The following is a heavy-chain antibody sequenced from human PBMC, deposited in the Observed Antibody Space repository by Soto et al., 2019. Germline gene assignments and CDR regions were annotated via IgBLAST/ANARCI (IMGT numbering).Heavy chain of an antibody. D-gene: IGHD3-10*01. J-gene: IGHJ5*02. CDR3: ARVGRFLNWFDP. CDR2: INHSGST. CDR1: GGSSSGYY. Sequence: SETLSLTCAVYGGSSSGYYWSWIRQPPGKGLEWIGEINHSGSTNYNPSLKSRVTISVDTSKNQFSLKLSSVTAADTAVYYCARVGRFLNWFDPWGQGTLVTVSS. V-gene: IGHV4-34*01.